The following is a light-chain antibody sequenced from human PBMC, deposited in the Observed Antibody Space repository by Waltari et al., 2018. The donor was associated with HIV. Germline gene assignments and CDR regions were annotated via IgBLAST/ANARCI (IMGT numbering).Light chain of an antibody. V-gene: IGKV3-15*01. CDR1: QSVTNN. CDR2: SAS. J-gene: IGKJ5*01. CDR3: QQYNARPPLT. Sequence: DIVMTQSPATLSVSPGERATLSCRASQSVTNNLAWYQQEPGRAPRLLIFSASARASGVPARFSASGSGTEFTLTISSLQPEDSAVYYCQQYNARPPLTFGQGTRVEIK.